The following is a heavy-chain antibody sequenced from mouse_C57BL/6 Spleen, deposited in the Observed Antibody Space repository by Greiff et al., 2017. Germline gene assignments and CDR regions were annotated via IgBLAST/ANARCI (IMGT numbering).Heavy chain of an antibody. CDR1: GFNIKDDY. V-gene: IGHV14-4*01. D-gene: IGHD1-1*01. CDR2: IDPENGDT. J-gene: IGHJ2*01. Sequence: EVKLMESGAELVRPGASVKLSCTASGFNIKDDYMHWVKQRPEQGLEWIGWIDPENGDTEYASKFQGKATITADTSSNTADLQLSSLTSEDTAGYYCTALRYYGSSRWGQGTTLTVSS. CDR3: TALRYYGSSR.